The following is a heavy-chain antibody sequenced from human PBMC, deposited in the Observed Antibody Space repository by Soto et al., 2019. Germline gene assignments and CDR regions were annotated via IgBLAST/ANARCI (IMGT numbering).Heavy chain of an antibody. CDR1: CASIITDNYF. J-gene: IGHJ4*02. Sequence: NPSETLSLTCTVSCASIITDNYFWVWIRQSPRRGLELIGSISYSGRTYDNPSLQSRVTISIDASKNQFSLKLTSVTTADTAVYYCARRRASDYGGNHHPYYFDRWGQGALVTVSS. V-gene: IGHV4-39*01. CDR3: ARRRASDYGGNHHPYYFDR. D-gene: IGHD4-17*01. CDR2: ISYSGRT.